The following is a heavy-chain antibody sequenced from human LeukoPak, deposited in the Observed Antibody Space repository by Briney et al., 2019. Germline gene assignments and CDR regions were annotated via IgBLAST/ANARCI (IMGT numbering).Heavy chain of an antibody. J-gene: IGHJ4*02. D-gene: IGHD3-9*01. CDR2: IRYDGSNK. Sequence: GGPLRLSCAASGLTFSSYGMHWVRQAPGKGLEWVAFIRYDGSNKYYADSVKGRFTISRDNAKQSLYLQMNSLRAEDTAVYYCARVTLTGYYAFDYWGQGTLVTVSS. V-gene: IGHV3-30*02. CDR1: GLTFSSYG. CDR3: ARVTLTGYYAFDY.